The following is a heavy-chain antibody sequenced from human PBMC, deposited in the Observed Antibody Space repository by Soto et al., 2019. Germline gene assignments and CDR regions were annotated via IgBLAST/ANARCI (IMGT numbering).Heavy chain of an antibody. V-gene: IGHV3-66*01. D-gene: IGHD4-17*01. CDR3: ARGRLRDYAHYFDY. CDR1: GFTVSGYY. J-gene: IGHJ4*02. Sequence: EVQLVESGGGLVQPGGSLRLSCAASGFTVSGYYMGWVRQAPGKGLECVSAIYSDGNTYYTDSVQGRFTISRDISENTLYLQMNSLGAEDTAVYYCARGRLRDYAHYFDYWGQGTLVTVSS. CDR2: IYSDGNT.